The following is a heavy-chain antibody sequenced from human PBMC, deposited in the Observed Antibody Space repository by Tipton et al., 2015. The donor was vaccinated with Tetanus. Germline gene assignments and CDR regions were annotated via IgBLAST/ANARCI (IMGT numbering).Heavy chain of an antibody. CDR2: ISYSGST. D-gene: IGHD1-14*01. CDR1: GGSISSYY. Sequence: TLSLTCTVSGGSISSYYWSWIRQPPGKGLEWIGYISYSGSTNYNPSLKSRVTISVDTSKNQFSLKLSSVTAADTAVYYCARGTGDYWCQGTLVTVSS. CDR3: ARGTGDY. V-gene: IGHV4-59*01. J-gene: IGHJ4*02.